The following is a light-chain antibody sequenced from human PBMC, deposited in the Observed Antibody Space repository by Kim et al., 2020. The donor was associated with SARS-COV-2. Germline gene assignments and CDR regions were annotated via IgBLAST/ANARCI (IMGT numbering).Light chain of an antibody. V-gene: IGLV7-46*01. Sequence: PARTVTHTCGASTGAVTSGQQPYWLQKKPAQAPRTLIYDTSNKHAWTPARLSGSLLGGKAALTLSGALPEDEAEYYCLLYYNGHRVFGGGTQLTVL. CDR1: TGAVTSGQQ. CDR2: DTS. J-gene: IGLJ2*01. CDR3: LLYYNGHRV.